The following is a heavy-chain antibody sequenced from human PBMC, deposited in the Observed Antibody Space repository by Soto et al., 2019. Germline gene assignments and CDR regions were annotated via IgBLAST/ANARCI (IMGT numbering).Heavy chain of an antibody. CDR1: GFTFSNYA. V-gene: IGHV3-23*01. CDR2: ISGSGGST. J-gene: IGHJ4*02. D-gene: IGHD1-26*01. CDR3: AKPSWDLVFFDY. Sequence: GGSLILSCAASGFTFSNYAMTWVRQAPGKGLEWVSAISGSGGSTYYADSVKGRFTLSRDNSKNTLYLQMNSMRAEDTAVYYCAKPSWDLVFFDYWGQGTLVTVSS.